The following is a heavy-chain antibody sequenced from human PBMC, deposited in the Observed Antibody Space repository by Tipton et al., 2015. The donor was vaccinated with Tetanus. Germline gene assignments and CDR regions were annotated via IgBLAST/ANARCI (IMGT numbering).Heavy chain of an antibody. CDR3: AKGYSSSWYSDAFDI. V-gene: IGHV3-23*01. D-gene: IGHD6-13*01. Sequence: SLRLSCAASGFTFSSYAMSWVRQAPGKGLEWDSAISGSGGSTYYADSVKGRFTISRDNSKNTLYLQMNSLRAEDTAVYYCAKGYSSSWYSDAFDIWGQGTMVTVSS. J-gene: IGHJ3*02. CDR2: ISGSGGST. CDR1: GFTFSSYA.